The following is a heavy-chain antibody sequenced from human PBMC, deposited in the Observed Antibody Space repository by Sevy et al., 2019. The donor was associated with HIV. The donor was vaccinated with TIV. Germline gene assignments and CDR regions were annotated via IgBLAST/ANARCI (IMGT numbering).Heavy chain of an antibody. D-gene: IGHD6-19*01. Sequence: SETLCLTCTVSGDSITSYYWAWIRHPPGKGLEWIGNVHNGGSTNYNPSLKSRLTISVDTTNNQFSLKLGSVTVADTAVYFCARPHTSGWTRFEHWGQGILVTVSS. J-gene: IGHJ4*02. CDR2: VHNGGST. CDR3: ARPHTSGWTRFEH. V-gene: IGHV4-59*01. CDR1: GDSITSYY.